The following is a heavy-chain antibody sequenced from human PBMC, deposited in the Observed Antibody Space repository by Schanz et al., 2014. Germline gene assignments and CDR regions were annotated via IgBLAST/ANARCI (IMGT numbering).Heavy chain of an antibody. CDR3: AKDRWRATVMVDAFDI. CDR1: GFTFSGYA. J-gene: IGHJ3*02. CDR2: IGGSGGST. V-gene: IGHV3-23*04. Sequence: EVQLVESGGGLVQPGGSLRLSCAASGFTFSGYAMSWVRQAPGKGLEWVSGIGGSGGSTDYADSVKGRFTISRDNSKNTVHLQMNSLRAEDTAVYFCAKDRWRATVMVDAFDIWGQGTTVTVSS. D-gene: IGHD4-4*01.